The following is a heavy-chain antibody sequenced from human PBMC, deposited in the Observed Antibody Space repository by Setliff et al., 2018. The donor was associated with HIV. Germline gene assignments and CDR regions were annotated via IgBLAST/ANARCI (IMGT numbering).Heavy chain of an antibody. CDR2: ISSKDYT. V-gene: IGHV3-43*01. J-gene: IGHJ4*02. CDR3: VRGVSPSI. CDR1: GFTFDDYT. D-gene: IGHD3-10*01. Sequence: GSLRLSCAASGFTFDDYTMHWVRQAPGKVLECVSFISSKDYTDYADFVKGRFTISRDNSKNSLYLQMNSLTSEDTAMYYCVRGVSPSIWGLGTLVTVSS.